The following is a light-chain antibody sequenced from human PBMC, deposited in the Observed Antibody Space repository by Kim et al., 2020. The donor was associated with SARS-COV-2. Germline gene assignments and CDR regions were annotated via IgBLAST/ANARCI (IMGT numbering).Light chain of an antibody. CDR1: QDISNY. CDR3: QKCDSAPWT. Sequence: ASVGDRVTSNCRASQDISNYLAWFQLKPGKAPKLLIYAASALQPGVPSRFSGSGSGTDFTLTVTSLQPEDVATYYCQKCDSAPWTFGQGTKVEIK. CDR2: AAS. J-gene: IGKJ1*01. V-gene: IGKV1-27*01.